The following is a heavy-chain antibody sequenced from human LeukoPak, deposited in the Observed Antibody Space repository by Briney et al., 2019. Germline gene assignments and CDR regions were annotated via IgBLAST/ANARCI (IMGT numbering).Heavy chain of an antibody. D-gene: IGHD1-26*01. J-gene: IGHJ3*02. CDR3: AREVGATVHRAFDI. Sequence: VASVKVSCKASGYTFNSYGISWVRQAPGQGLEWMGWISAYNGHTNYAQKFQGRVTMTRDTSTSTVYMELSSLRSEDTAVYYCAREVGATVHRAFDIWGQGTMVTVSS. V-gene: IGHV1-18*01. CDR1: GYTFNSYG. CDR2: ISAYNGHT.